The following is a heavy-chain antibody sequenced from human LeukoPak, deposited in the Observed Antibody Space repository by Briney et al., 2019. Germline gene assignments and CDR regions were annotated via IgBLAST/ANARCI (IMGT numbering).Heavy chain of an antibody. CDR3: ASLALGSWFDY. CDR1: GFTFSSYS. D-gene: IGHD6-13*01. V-gene: IGHV3-21*01. Sequence: GGSLRLSCAASGFTFSSYSMNWVRQAPGRGLEWVSSISSSSSYIYYADSVKGRFTISRDNTKNSLYLQMNSLRAEDTAVYYCASLALGSWFDYWGQGTLVTVSS. J-gene: IGHJ4*02. CDR2: ISSSSSYI.